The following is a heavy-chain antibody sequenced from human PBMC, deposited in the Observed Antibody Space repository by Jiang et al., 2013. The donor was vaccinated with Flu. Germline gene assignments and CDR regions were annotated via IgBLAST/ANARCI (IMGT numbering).Heavy chain of an antibody. CDR2: IDPSDSYT. Sequence: KKPGESLRISCKGSGYSFTSYWISWVRQMPGKGLEWMGRIDPSDSYTNYSPSFQGHVTISADKSISTAYLQWSSLKASDTAMYYCATSQVGCSGGSCPLYYYYGMDVWGQGTTVTVSS. D-gene: IGHD2-15*01. V-gene: IGHV5-10-1*01. CDR1: GYSFTSYW. CDR3: ATSQVGCSGGSCPLYYYYGMDV. J-gene: IGHJ6*02.